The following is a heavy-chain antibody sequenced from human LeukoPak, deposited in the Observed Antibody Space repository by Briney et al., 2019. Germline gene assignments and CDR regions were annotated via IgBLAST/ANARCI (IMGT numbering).Heavy chain of an antibody. CDR1: GGSISRSSYY. V-gene: IGHV4-39*07. CDR3: ARENYYMDV. CDR2: IYYSGST. J-gene: IGHJ6*03. Sequence: PSETLSLTCAVSGGSISRSSYYWGWIRQPPGKGLEWVGNIYYSGSTYYNPSLNSRVTISVDTSKNQFSLKLSSVTAADTAVYYCARENYYMDVWGKGTTVTVSS.